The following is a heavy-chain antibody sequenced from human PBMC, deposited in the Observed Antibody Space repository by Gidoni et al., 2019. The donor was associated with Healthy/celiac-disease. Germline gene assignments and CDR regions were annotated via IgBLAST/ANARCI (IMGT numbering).Heavy chain of an antibody. Sequence: QVQLVESGGGVVQPGRSLRLSCAASGFTFSSYGMHWVRQAPGKGLEWVAVISYDGSNKYYADSVKGRFTISRDNSKNTLYLQMNSLRAEDTAVYYCARERGAGYFEGYYFDYWGQGTLVTVSS. D-gene: IGHD3-9*01. CDR1: GFTFSSYG. V-gene: IGHV3-30*03. J-gene: IGHJ4*02. CDR2: ISYDGSNK. CDR3: ARERGAGYFEGYYFDY.